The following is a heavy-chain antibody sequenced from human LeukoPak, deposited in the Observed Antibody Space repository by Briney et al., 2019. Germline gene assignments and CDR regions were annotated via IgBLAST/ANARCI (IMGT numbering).Heavy chain of an antibody. D-gene: IGHD4-17*01. CDR1: GGTFSSYA. Sequence: ASVNVSCKASGGTFSSYAISWVRQAPGQGLEWMGRIIPILGIANYAQKFQGRVTITADKSTSTAYMELSSLRSEDTAVYYCARGATVTTFYYYYGMDVWGQGTTVTVSS. CDR2: IIPILGIA. V-gene: IGHV1-69*04. CDR3: ARGATVTTFYYYYGMDV. J-gene: IGHJ6*02.